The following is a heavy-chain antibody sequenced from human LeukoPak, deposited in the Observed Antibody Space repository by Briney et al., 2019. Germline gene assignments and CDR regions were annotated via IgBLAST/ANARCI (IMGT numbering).Heavy chain of an antibody. V-gene: IGHV4-38-2*02. J-gene: IGHJ4*02. CDR1: GYSISSGYY. D-gene: IGHD5-18*01. CDR2: IYHSGST. Sequence: PSETLSLACTVSGYSISSGYYWGWIRQPPGKGLEWIGSIYHSGSTYYNPSLKSRVTISVDTSKNQFSLKLSSVTAADTAVYYCARVTAMVSSPFDYWGQGTLVTVSS. CDR3: ARVTAMVSSPFDY.